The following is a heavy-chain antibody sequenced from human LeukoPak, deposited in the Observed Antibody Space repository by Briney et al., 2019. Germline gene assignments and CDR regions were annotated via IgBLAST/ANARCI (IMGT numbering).Heavy chain of an antibody. Sequence: GASVKVSCKASGYTFTGYYMHWVRQAPGQGLEWMGWINPNSGGTNYAQKFQGRVTMTRDTSISTAYMELSRLRSDDTAVYYCARDTNSGYYRHLDYWGQGTLVTVSS. CDR2: INPNSGGT. J-gene: IGHJ4*02. CDR1: GYTFTGYY. D-gene: IGHD3-22*01. V-gene: IGHV1-2*02. CDR3: ARDTNSGYYRHLDY.